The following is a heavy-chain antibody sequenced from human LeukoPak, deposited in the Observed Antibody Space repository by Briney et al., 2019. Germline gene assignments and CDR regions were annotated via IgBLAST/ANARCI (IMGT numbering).Heavy chain of an antibody. CDR1: GFTVSSRY. CDR3: ARDWDY. V-gene: IGHV3-53*01. J-gene: IGHJ4*02. CDR2: IYSGTT. Sequence: GGSLRLSCAASGFTVSSRYMSWVRQAPGRGLEWVSLIYSGTTYYADCVRGRFTISRDNSKNMVYLQMNSLRAEDTALYYCARDWDYWGQGTLVTVSS.